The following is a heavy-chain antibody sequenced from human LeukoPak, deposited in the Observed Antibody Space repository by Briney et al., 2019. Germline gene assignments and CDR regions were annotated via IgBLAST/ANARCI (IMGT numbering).Heavy chain of an antibody. CDR2: ISGSGGST. Sequence: GGSLRLSCAASGFTFSSYAMSWVRQAPGKGLEWVSAISGSGGSTYYADSVKGRFTISRDNAKNSLFLQMNSLRAEDTAVYYCARDKGDYDTSGSLFVFGGQGTLVTVSS. V-gene: IGHV3-23*01. CDR1: GFTFSSYA. D-gene: IGHD3-22*01. CDR3: ARDKGDYDTSGSLFVF. J-gene: IGHJ4*02.